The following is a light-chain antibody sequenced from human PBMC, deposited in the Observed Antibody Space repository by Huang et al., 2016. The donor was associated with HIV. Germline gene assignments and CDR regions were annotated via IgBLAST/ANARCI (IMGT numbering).Light chain of an antibody. V-gene: IGKV3-15*01. CDR2: GSS. CDR3: HQYNNWLLS. Sequence: IVMTQSPATLSVSLGERVTLSCRANRTVSTNLAWYQQRPGQAPRLLIYGSSTRAPGVPARFSGSGSGTDFSLTISSLQSEDFALYYCHQYNNWLLSFGGGTRVDI. CDR1: RTVSTN. J-gene: IGKJ4*01.